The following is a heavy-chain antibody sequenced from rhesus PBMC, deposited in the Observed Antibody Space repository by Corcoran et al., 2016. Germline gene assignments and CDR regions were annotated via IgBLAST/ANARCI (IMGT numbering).Heavy chain of an antibody. CDR2: ITYSGST. D-gene: IGHD3-34*01. CDR1: GGSVSCSNW. V-gene: IGHV4-122*02. CDR3: ARDQRGAPFDY. Sequence: QVQLQESGPGLVKPSETLSLTCAVSGGSVSCSNWWSWIRQPPGKGLEWIGYITYSGSTSYNPSLKSRVTISRDTSKNQFSLKLSSVTAADTAVYYCARDQRGAPFDYWGQGVLVTVSS. J-gene: IGHJ4*01.